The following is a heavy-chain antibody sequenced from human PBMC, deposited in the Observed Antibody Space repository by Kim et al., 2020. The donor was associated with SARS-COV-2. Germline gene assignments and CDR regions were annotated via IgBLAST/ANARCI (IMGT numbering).Heavy chain of an antibody. D-gene: IGHD3-10*01. CDR3: ALVYGSGSYYFDY. J-gene: IGHJ4*02. CDR1: GFSVTANY. Sequence: GGSLRLSCSTSGFSVTANYMSWVRQAPGKGPECVSVAYTGDDTFYADSVKGRFTIFRDISNNTLNLQMYSLRAEDTAIYYCALVYGSGSYYFDYWGPGTQVTVSS. V-gene: IGHV3-66*01. CDR2: AYTGDDT.